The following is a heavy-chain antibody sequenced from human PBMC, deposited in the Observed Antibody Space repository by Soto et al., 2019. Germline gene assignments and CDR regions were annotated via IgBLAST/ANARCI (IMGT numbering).Heavy chain of an antibody. V-gene: IGHV3-30-3*01. J-gene: IGHJ4*02. CDR2: ISYDGSNR. CDR1: GSTLSTYA. Sequence: QVQLVESGGGVVQPGRPLRLSCAASGSTLSTYAMHWVRQAPGKGLEWVAAISYDGSNRYYADSVKGRFTISRDNSKSTLYLQMNRLRTEDTAVYYCASEEINGLMVYAVYWGQGTLVTVSS. CDR3: ASEEINGLMVYAVY. D-gene: IGHD2-8*01.